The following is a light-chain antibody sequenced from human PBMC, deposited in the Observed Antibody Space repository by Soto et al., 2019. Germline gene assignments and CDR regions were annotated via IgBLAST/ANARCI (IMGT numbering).Light chain of an antibody. J-gene: IGLJ2*01. CDR2: EGS. CDR3: CSYAGSGTGV. Sequence: QSALTQPASVSGSPGQSMTISCTGTSSDIGSYKLVSWYQQHPGKAPKLMIYEGSKRPSGVSNRFSGSKSGNTASLTISGLQADDEADYYCCSYAGSGTGVFGGGTKLTVL. V-gene: IGLV2-23*01. CDR1: SSDIGSYKL.